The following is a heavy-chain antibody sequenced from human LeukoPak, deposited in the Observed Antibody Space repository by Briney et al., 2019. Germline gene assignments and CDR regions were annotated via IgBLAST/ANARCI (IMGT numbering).Heavy chain of an antibody. V-gene: IGHV4-38-2*02. CDR1: GYSISSGYY. Sequence: SSETLSLTCTVSGYSISSGYYWGWIRQPPGKGLEWIGSIYHSGSTYYNPSLKSRVTISVDTSKNQFSLKLSSVTAADTAVYYCARDAITYYSDSSGYYSVPNGFDYWGQGTLVTVSS. CDR3: ARDAITYYSDSSGYYSVPNGFDY. J-gene: IGHJ4*02. D-gene: IGHD3-22*01. CDR2: IYHSGST.